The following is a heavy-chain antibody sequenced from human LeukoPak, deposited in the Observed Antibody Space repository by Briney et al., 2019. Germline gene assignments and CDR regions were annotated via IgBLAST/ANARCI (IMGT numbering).Heavy chain of an antibody. J-gene: IGHJ4*02. D-gene: IGHD3-10*01. CDR3: AREGAYGSSLDY. Sequence: ASVKVSCKASGGTFSSYAISWVRQAPGQGLEWMGGIIPIFGTANYAQKFQGRVTITADKSTSTAYMELSSLRSEDTAVYYCAREGAYGSSLDYWGQGTLVTVSS. CDR2: IIPIFGTA. V-gene: IGHV1-69*06. CDR1: GGTFSSYA.